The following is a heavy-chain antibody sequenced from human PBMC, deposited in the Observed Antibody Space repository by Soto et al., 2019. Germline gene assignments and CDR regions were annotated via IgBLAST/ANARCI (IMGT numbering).Heavy chain of an antibody. Sequence: SETLSLTCTVSGGSISSYYWSWIRQPPGKGLEWIGYIYYSGSTNYNPSLKSRVTISVDTSKNQFSLKLSSVTAADTAVYYCAGRVVRYFDWLRRDAFDIWGQGTMVTVSS. CDR1: GGSISSYY. CDR2: IYYSGST. D-gene: IGHD3-9*01. CDR3: AGRVVRYFDWLRRDAFDI. J-gene: IGHJ3*02. V-gene: IGHV4-59*01.